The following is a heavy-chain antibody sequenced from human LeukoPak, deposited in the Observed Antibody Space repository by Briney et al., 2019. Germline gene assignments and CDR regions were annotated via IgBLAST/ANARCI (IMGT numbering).Heavy chain of an antibody. CDR1: GYTFTSYD. CDR3: ARSTSYYYDSSGYSNWFDH. Sequence: ASVKVSCKASGYTFTSYDINWVRQATGQGLEWMGWMNPNSGNTGYAQKFQGRVTITRNTSISTAYMELSSLRSEDTAVYYCARSTSYYYDSSGYSNWFDHWGQGTLVTVSS. D-gene: IGHD3-22*01. J-gene: IGHJ5*02. CDR2: MNPNSGNT. V-gene: IGHV1-8*03.